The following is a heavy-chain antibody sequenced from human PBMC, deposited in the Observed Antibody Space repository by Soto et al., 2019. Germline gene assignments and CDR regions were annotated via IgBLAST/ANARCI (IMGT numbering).Heavy chain of an antibody. V-gene: IGHV4-59*08. J-gene: IGHJ4*02. D-gene: IGHD6-13*01. Sequence: SETLSLTCTVSGGSISSYYWSWIRQPPGKGLEWIGYIYYSGSTNYNPSLKSRVTISVDTSKNQFSLKLSSVTAADTAVYYCARHLRGSWYLDYWGQGTLVTVSS. CDR1: GGSISSYY. CDR3: ARHLRGSWYLDY. CDR2: IYYSGST.